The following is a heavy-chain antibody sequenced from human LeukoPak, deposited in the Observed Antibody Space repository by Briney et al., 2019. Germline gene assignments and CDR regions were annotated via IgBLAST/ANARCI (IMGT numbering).Heavy chain of an antibody. CDR3: ARHAGIAAAAQFDY. CDR1: GDVLSSYY. V-gene: IGHV4-59*08. Sequence: PSETLFLTCSVSGDVLSSYYWSWIRQPPGKGLEWIGYIYYSGSTNYNPSLKSRVTISVDTSKNQFSLKLSSVTAADTAVYYCARHAGIAAAAQFDYWGQGTLVTVSS. D-gene: IGHD6-13*01. J-gene: IGHJ4*02. CDR2: IYYSGST.